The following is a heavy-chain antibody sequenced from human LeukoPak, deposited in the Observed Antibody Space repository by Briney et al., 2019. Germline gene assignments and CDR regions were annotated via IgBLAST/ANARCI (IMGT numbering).Heavy chain of an antibody. J-gene: IGHJ6*03. CDR3: AKIGRSYDFWTGYYEEEVDYMDV. CDR2: ISGNVGST. CDR1: GFTFRNYA. V-gene: IGHV3-23*01. Sequence: GGSLRLSCAASGFTFRNYAMSWVRQAPGGGLEGVSVISGNVGSTYYADSVKGRFTISRDNSKNTLYLQMNTLTAEDTAVYYCAKIGRSYDFWTGYYEEEVDYMDVWGKGTTVTVSS. D-gene: IGHD3-3*01.